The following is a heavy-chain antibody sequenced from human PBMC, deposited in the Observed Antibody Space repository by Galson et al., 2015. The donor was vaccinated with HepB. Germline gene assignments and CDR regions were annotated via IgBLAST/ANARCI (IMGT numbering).Heavy chain of an antibody. D-gene: IGHD5-12*01. V-gene: IGHV3-21*01. CDR1: GFTFSSYS. CDR3: ARATATIDY. Sequence: SLRLSCAASGFTFSSYSMNWVRQAPGKGLEWVSSISSSSSHIYYADSVKGRFTISRDNAKNSLYLQMNSLTAEDTAVYYCARATATIDYWGQGTLVTVSS. J-gene: IGHJ4*02. CDR2: ISSSSSHI.